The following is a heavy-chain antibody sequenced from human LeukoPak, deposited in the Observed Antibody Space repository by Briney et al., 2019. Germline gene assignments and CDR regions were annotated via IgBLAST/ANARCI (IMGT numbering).Heavy chain of an antibody. V-gene: IGHV1-69*13. CDR1: GGTFISYA. CDR3: ASNSRECRGGSCYSAAWFDP. CDR2: IIPILGTA. Sequence: GASVKVSCKASGGTFISYAINWVRQAPGQGLEWMGGIIPILGTANYAQKFQDRVTITADESTNTAYMELRGLRSEDTAVYYCASNSRECRGGSCYSAAWFDPWGHGTLITVSS. J-gene: IGHJ5*02. D-gene: IGHD2-15*01.